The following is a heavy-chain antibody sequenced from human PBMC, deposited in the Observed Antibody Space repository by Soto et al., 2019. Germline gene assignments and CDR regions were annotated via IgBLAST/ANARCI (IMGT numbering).Heavy chain of an antibody. J-gene: IGHJ4*02. D-gene: IGHD6-13*01. CDR3: VKSSRTLGDS. Sequence: EVQLLESGGGLVQPGGSLRLSCAASGLTFSSFAMSWVRQAPGKGLEWVSAIDTSGGGTYYADSVKGRFTISRDNSKNTLYLQMNSLRAEDTAVNYAVKSSRTLGDSWGQGTLVTVSS. V-gene: IGHV3-23*01. CDR2: IDTSGGGT. CDR1: GLTFSSFA.